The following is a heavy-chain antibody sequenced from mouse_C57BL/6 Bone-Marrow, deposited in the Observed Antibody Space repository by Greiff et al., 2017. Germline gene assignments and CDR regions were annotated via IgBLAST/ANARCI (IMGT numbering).Heavy chain of an antibody. D-gene: IGHD4-1*01. V-gene: IGHV1-54*01. CDR1: GYAFTNYL. Sequence: VQLQQSGAELVRPGTSVKVSCKASGYAFTNYLIEWVKQRPGQGLEWIGVINPGSGGTNYNEKFKGKATLTADKSSSTAYMQLSRLTCEDSAVYFCARELGWFAYWGQGTLVTVSA. CDR3: ARELGWFAY. J-gene: IGHJ3*01. CDR2: INPGSGGT.